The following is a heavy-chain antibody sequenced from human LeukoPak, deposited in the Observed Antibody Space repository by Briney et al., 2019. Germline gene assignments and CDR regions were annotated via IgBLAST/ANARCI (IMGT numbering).Heavy chain of an antibody. CDR2: MSGSGGST. Sequence: GGSLRLSCAASGFTFSTSAMSWVRQAPGKGLEWVSTMSGSGGSTYNADSVKGRFTISRDSSQNTLYLQMNSLRAEDTAIYYCAKARSSSWFDAFDIWGQGTMVTVSS. D-gene: IGHD6-13*01. V-gene: IGHV3-23*01. J-gene: IGHJ3*02. CDR1: GFTFSTSA. CDR3: AKARSSSWFDAFDI.